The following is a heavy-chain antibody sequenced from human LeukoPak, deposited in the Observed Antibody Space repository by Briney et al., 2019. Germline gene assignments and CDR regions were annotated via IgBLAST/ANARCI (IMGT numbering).Heavy chain of an antibody. D-gene: IGHD2-8*01. J-gene: IGHJ6*03. CDR1: GGSISSYY. CDR3: ARDYCTNGVCYGYMDV. CDR2: IYTSGST. Sequence: PSETLSLTCTVSGGSISSYYCSWIRQPAGKGLEWIGRIYTSGSTNYNPSLKSRVTMSVDTSKNQFSLKLSSVTAADTAVYYCARDYCTNGVCYGYMDVWGKGTTVTVSS. V-gene: IGHV4-4*07.